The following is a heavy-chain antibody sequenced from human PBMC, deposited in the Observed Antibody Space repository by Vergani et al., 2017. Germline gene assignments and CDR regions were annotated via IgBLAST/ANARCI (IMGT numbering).Heavy chain of an antibody. CDR1: GFTFDDYA. CDR2: ISGDGGST. J-gene: IGHJ6*02. Sequence: EVQLVESGGGVVQPGGSLRLSCAASGFTFDDYAMHWVRQAPGKGLEWVSLISGDGGSTYYADSVKGRFTISRDNSKNSLYLQMNSLRTEDIALYYCAKVITLDYYCYGMDVWGQGTTVTGSS. V-gene: IGHV3-43*02. CDR3: AKVITLDYYCYGMDV.